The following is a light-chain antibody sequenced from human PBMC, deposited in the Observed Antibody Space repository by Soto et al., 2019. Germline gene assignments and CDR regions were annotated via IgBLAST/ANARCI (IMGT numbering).Light chain of an antibody. Sequence: DIQMTQSPSTLSASVGDRVTITCRASQSISDWLAWYQQKPGKAPKLLIYDASGLESGVPSRFSGSGSGTEFTLTISSLQPDDFATYYCQQYNSYPLTFGGGTKVEIK. CDR3: QQYNSYPLT. CDR2: DAS. J-gene: IGKJ4*01. V-gene: IGKV1-5*01. CDR1: QSISDW.